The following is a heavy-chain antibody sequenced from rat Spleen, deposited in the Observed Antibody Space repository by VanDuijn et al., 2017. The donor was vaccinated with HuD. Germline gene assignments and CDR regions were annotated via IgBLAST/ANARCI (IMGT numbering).Heavy chain of an antibody. CDR1: GFTFSNYD. CDR2: ISYDGSST. J-gene: IGHJ2*01. D-gene: IGHD1-1*01. V-gene: IGHV5-20*01. Sequence: EVQLVESGGGLVQPGRSMKLSCAASGFTFSNYDMAWVRQAPTKGLEWVASISYDGSSTYYRDSVKGRFTISRDNAKSTLYLQMDSLRSEDTATYYCTTGDYYSGPDYWGQGVMVTVSS. CDR3: TTGDYYSGPDY.